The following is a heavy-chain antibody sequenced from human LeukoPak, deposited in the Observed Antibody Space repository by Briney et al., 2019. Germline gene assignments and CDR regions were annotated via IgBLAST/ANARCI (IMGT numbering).Heavy chain of an antibody. V-gene: IGHV3-21*01. CDR3: ARLRLGELSLLDY. J-gene: IGHJ4*02. CDR2: ITITSDYK. D-gene: IGHD3-16*02. Sequence: GGSLRLSCAVSGFTFTSYNMNWFRQAPAKGLEWVSSITITSDYKYYADTVKGRFTISRDNAKNSLYLQMSSLRAEDTAVYYCARLRLGELSLLDYWGQGTLVTVSS. CDR1: GFTFTSYN.